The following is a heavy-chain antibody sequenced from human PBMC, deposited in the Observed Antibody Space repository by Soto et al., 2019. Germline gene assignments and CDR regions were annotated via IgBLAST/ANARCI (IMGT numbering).Heavy chain of an antibody. V-gene: IGHV4-59*01. CDR3: ARNPVAGCYNWFDP. CDR2: IYYSGST. CDR1: GGSISSYY. J-gene: IGHJ5*02. D-gene: IGHD6-19*01. Sequence: QVQLQESGPGLVKPSETLSLTCTVSGGSISSYYWSWIRQPPGKGLEWIGYIYYSGSTNYNPSLKSRVTISVDTSKNQFSLKLSSVTAADTAVYYCARNPVAGCYNWFDPWGQGTLVTVSS.